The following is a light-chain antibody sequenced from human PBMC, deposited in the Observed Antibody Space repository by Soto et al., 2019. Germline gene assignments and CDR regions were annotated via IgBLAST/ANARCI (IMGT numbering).Light chain of an antibody. CDR2: DAS. Sequence: EIVLTQSPATLSLSPGERATLSCRASQSVSSYLAWYQQKPGQAPRLLIYDASTRATGIPARFSGSGSGTVFTLTISSLEPEDVAVYYCQQRSDWPPLTFGGGTKVEIK. J-gene: IGKJ4*01. CDR1: QSVSSY. CDR3: QQRSDWPPLT. V-gene: IGKV3-11*01.